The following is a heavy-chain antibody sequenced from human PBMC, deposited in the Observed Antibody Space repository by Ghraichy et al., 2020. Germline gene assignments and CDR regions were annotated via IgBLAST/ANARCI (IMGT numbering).Heavy chain of an antibody. Sequence: GGSLRLSCAASGFTFSSYGMHWVRQAPGKGLEWVAVISYDGSNKYYADSVKGRFTISRDNSKNTLYLQMNSLRAEDTAVYYCAKTPGRDDTWGAFDIWGQGTMVTVSS. V-gene: IGHV3-30*18. CDR2: ISYDGSNK. CDR3: AKTPGRDDTWGAFDI. J-gene: IGHJ3*02. CDR1: GFTFSSYG. D-gene: IGHD3-22*01.